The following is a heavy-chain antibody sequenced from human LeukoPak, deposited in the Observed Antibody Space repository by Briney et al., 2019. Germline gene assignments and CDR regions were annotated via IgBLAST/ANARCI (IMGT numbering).Heavy chain of an antibody. CDR2: ISYDGSNE. CDR1: GFSFSSYA. CDR3: ARRGCSSTTCSIDY. J-gene: IGHJ4*02. D-gene: IGHD2-2*01. Sequence: PGGSLRLSCAVSGFSFSSYAMSWVRQAPGKGLEWVAIISYDGSNEYYADSVKGRFTISRDSSKNTLYLQMNSLRAEDTAVYYCARRGCSSTTCSIDYWGQGTLVTVSS. V-gene: IGHV3-30-3*01.